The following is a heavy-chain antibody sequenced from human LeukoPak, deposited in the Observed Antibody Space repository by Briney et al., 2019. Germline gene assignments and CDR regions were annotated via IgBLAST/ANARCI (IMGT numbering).Heavy chain of an antibody. J-gene: IGHJ4*02. Sequence: ASVKVSCKASGYTFTGYYMHWVRQAPGQGLEWMGWINPNSGGTNYAQKFQGRVTMTRDTSISTAYMELSRLRSDDTAVYYCARLIRGSETSYYFDYWGQGTLVTVSS. CDR1: GYTFTGYY. D-gene: IGHD3-10*01. CDR2: INPNSGGT. V-gene: IGHV1-2*02. CDR3: ARLIRGSETSYYFDY.